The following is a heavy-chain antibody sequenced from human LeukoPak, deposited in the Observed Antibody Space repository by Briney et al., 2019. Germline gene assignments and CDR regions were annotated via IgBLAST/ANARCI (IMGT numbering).Heavy chain of an antibody. V-gene: IGHV4-59*01. J-gene: IGHJ4*02. CDR1: GGSISSYY. CDR3: ARGVYVAAAQYAY. D-gene: IGHD6-13*01. CDR2: IYYSGTT. Sequence: SETLSLTCTVSGGSISSYYWSWIRQPPGKGLEWIGYIYYSGTTNYNPSLKSRVTISVDTSKNQFSLKLSSVTAADTAVYYCARGVYVAAAQYAYWGQGTLVTVSS.